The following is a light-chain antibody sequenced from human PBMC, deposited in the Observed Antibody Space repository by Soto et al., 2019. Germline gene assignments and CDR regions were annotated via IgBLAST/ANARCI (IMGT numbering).Light chain of an antibody. J-gene: IGLJ3*02. CDR3: QSYDSSLLGV. V-gene: IGLV1-40*01. CDR2: GNS. CDR1: SSNIGAGYD. Sequence: QSVLTQPPSVSGAPGQRVTISCTGSSSNIGAGYDVHWYQQLPGTAPKLLIYGNSNRPSGVPDRFSGSKSGTSASLAITGLKAEDEAAYYCQSYDSSLLGVFGGGTKLTVL.